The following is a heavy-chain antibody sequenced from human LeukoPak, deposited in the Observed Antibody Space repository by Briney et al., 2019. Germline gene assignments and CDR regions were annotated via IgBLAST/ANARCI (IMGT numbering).Heavy chain of an antibody. CDR3: ARENSGSYREFDY. CDR1: SGSISTYY. V-gene: IGHV4-59*12. Sequence: PSETLSLTCTVSSGSISTYYWHWIRQPPGKGLEWIGHIHYSGSTIYNPSLNSRVTMSVDTSKNQFSLKLSSVTAADTAVYYCARENSGSYREFDYWGQGTLVTVSS. J-gene: IGHJ4*02. CDR2: IHYSGST. D-gene: IGHD1-26*01.